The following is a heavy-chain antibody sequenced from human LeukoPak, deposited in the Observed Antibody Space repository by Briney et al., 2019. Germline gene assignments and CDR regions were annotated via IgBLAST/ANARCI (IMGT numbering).Heavy chain of an antibody. CDR2: ISGSGGST. J-gene: IGHJ4*02. D-gene: IGHD3-10*01. V-gene: IGHV3-23*01. Sequence: GGSLRLSCAASGFTFSSHAMSWVRQAPGKGLEWVSAISGSGGSTYYADSVKGRFTISRDNSKNTLYLQMNSLRAEDTAIYYCAKALWFGELFIDYWGQGTLVTVPS. CDR3: AKALWFGELFIDY. CDR1: GFTFSSHA.